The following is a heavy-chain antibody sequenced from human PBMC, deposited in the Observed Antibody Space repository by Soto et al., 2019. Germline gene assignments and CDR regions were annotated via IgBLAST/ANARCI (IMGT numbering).Heavy chain of an antibody. D-gene: IGHD3-10*01. Sequence: PSETLSLTCTVSGGSISSYYWSWIRQPPGKGLEWIGYIYYSGSTNYNPSLKSRVTISVDTSKNQFSLKLSSVTAADTAVYYCARNYGHGYTFGYWGQGTLVTVSS. J-gene: IGHJ4*02. CDR2: IYYSGST. CDR3: ARNYGHGYTFGY. V-gene: IGHV4-59*08. CDR1: GGSISSYY.